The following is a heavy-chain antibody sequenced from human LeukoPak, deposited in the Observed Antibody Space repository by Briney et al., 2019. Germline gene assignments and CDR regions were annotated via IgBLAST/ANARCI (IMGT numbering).Heavy chain of an antibody. D-gene: IGHD1-26*01. CDR1: GYTFTGYY. CDR2: INPNSGGT. V-gene: IGHV1-2*02. CDR3: ARDVGTTARSYYFDY. Sequence: ASVKVSCKASGYTFTGYYMHWVRQAPGQGLEWMGWINPNSGGTNYAQKFQGRVTMTRDTSISTAYMELSRLRSDDTAVYYCARDVGTTARSYYFDYWGQGTLVTVSS. J-gene: IGHJ4*02.